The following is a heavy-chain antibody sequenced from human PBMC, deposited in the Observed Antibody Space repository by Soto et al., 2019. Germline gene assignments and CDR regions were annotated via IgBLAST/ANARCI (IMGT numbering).Heavy chain of an antibody. CDR3: ARDPGGYPLGIFNI. D-gene: IGHD2-8*02. CDR1: GFTFSSSA. CDR2: ISYDGSNK. Sequence: GVLRLSCEASGFTFSSSAMPWVRQAPGKGLEWVAVISYDGSNKYYADSVKGRFTISRDNSKNTLYLQMSSLRVEDTAVYYCARDPGGYPLGIFNIWGQGTRVTVSS. V-gene: IGHV3-30-3*01. J-gene: IGHJ3*02.